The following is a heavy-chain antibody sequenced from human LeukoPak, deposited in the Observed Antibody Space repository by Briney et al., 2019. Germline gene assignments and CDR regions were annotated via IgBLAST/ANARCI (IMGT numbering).Heavy chain of an antibody. V-gene: IGHV4-30-2*06. CDR2: IFHSGST. D-gene: IGHD5-18*01. CDR3: ARRGYTYYYYMDV. J-gene: IGHJ6*03. CDR1: GASISSGGYF. Sequence: SETLSLTCSVSGASISSGGYFWSWIRQSPGMGLEWVGYIFHSGSTYYNPSLKSRVTMSIDKSKNQFSLTLNSLTAADTAVYYCARRGYTYYYYMDVWGKGTTVTVSS.